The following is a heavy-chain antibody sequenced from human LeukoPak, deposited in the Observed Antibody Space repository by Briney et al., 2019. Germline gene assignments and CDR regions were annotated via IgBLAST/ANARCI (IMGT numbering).Heavy chain of an antibody. CDR3: ARNVGGYCGSSSCYSFDV. CDR2: ICHSGST. Sequence: SETLSLTCAVSGYSISSGYYWGRIRQPPGKGLEWIGSICHSGSTYYNPSLKSRVTISVDTSKNQFSLKLSSVTAADTAVYYCARNVGGYCGSSSCYSFDVWGQGTMVTVSS. V-gene: IGHV4-38-2*01. J-gene: IGHJ3*01. D-gene: IGHD2-2*02. CDR1: GYSISSGYY.